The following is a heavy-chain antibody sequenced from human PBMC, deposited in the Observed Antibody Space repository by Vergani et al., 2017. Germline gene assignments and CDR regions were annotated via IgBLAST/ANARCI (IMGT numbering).Heavy chain of an antibody. CDR2: ITPFDSKI. V-gene: IGHV5-51*03. J-gene: IGHJ4*02. D-gene: IGHD2-21*01. CDR1: ESSFTSNQ. Sequence: EVMLVQSGAAVKKPGESLKISCKYSESSFTSNQIAWVRQMSGKGLQWMGNITPFDSKIAYSPSFQGQVIMSIDKSITTAYLQWRSLEASDTAIYYCTRDVPCGDGACLHFDHWGQGTQVTVSS. CDR3: TRDVPCGDGACLHFDH.